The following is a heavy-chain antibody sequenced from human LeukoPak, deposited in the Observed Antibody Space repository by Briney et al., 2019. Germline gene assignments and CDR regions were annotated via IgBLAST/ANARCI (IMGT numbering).Heavy chain of an antibody. Sequence: GGSLRLSCAASGFTFNNYGMHWVRQAPGKGLEWVAVISYDGSNKYYTDSVKGRFTISRDTSKNTLYLQMNSLRAEDTAVYYCGKDAHSGYFDYWGQGTLVTVSS. J-gene: IGHJ4*02. CDR3: GKDAHSGYFDY. D-gene: IGHD3-10*01. CDR2: ISYDGSNK. V-gene: IGHV3-30*18. CDR1: GFTFNNYG.